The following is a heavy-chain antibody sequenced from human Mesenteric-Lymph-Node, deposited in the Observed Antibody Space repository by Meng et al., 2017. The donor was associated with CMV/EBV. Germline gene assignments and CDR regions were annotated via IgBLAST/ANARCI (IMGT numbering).Heavy chain of an antibody. J-gene: IGHJ4*02. CDR1: GGSISSSNYF. Sequence: SETLSLTCNVSGGSISSSNYFWGWIRQPPGKGLEWIGHIYYIGTTPYTPSLNSRVTMSVDTSKNQFSLRLSSVTAGDTAVYYCARRARGGSFEYWGQGALVTVSS. CDR3: ARRARGGSFEY. V-gene: IGHV4-39*01. CDR2: IYYIGTT. D-gene: IGHD6-25*01.